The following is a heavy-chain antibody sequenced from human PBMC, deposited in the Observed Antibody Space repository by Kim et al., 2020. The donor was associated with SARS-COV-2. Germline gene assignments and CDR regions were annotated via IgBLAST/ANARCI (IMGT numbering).Heavy chain of an antibody. Sequence: SVKVSCKASGGTFSSYAISWVRQAPGQGLEWMGRIIPILGIANYAQKFQGRVTITADKSTSTAYMELSSLRSEDTAVYYCARVDSSSWYYIDYWGQGTLVTVSS. CDR3: ARVDSSSWYYIDY. D-gene: IGHD6-13*01. CDR2: IIPILGIA. CDR1: GGTFSSYA. J-gene: IGHJ4*02. V-gene: IGHV1-69*04.